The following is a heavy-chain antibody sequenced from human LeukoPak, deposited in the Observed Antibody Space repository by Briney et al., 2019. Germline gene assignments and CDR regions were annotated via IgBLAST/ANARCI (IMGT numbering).Heavy chain of an antibody. V-gene: IGHV3-7*01. D-gene: IGHD3-22*01. CDR3: AKDRGSGYYYFRYNWFDP. Sequence: GGSLRLSCAASGFTFSSSWMSWVRQSPGKGLEWVANIKEDGSDKYYVDSMRGRFTISRDNAKNSLYLQMTSLRAEDTAVYYCAKDRGSGYYYFRYNWFDPWGQGTLVTVSS. J-gene: IGHJ5*02. CDR2: IKEDGSDK. CDR1: GFTFSSSW.